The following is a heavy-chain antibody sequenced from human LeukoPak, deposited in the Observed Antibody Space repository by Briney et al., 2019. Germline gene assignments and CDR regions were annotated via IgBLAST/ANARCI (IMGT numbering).Heavy chain of an antibody. CDR3: ARVVVPAATSAWFDP. Sequence: ASVKVSCKASGYTFTSYAMNWVRQAPGQGLEWMGWINTNTGNPTYAQGFTGRFVFSLDTSVSTAYLQISSLKAEDTAVYYCARVVVPAATSAWFDPWAREPWSPSPQ. CDR2: INTNTGNP. D-gene: IGHD2-2*01. CDR1: GYTFTSYA. J-gene: IGHJ5*02. V-gene: IGHV7-4-1*02.